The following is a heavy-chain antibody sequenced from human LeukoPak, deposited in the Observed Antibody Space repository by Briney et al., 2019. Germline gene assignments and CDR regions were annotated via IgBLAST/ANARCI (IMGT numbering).Heavy chain of an antibody. V-gene: IGHV3-23*01. CDR3: AKDLKADGHNHYYFDY. J-gene: IGHJ4*02. CDR1: GFTFSSYA. Sequence: PGGSLRLSCAASGFTFSSYAMSWVRQAPGKGLEWVSAISGSGGSTYYADSVKGRFTISRDNSKNTLYLQMNSLRAEDTAVYYCAKDLKADGHNHYYFDYWGQGTLVTVSS. CDR2: ISGSGGST. D-gene: IGHD5-24*01.